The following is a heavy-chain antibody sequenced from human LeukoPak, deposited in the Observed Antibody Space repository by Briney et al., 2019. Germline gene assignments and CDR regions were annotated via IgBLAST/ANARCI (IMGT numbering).Heavy chain of an antibody. CDR2: ISSSSSYI. V-gene: IGHV3-21*01. CDR1: GFTFSSYS. CDR3: ARDGALTVFDY. D-gene: IGHD4-17*01. J-gene: IGHJ4*02. Sequence: GGSLRLSCAASGFTFSSYSMNWVRKAPGKGLEWVSSISSSSSYIYYADSVKGRFTISRDNAKNSLYLQMNSLRAEDTAVYYCARDGALTVFDYWGQGTLVTVSS.